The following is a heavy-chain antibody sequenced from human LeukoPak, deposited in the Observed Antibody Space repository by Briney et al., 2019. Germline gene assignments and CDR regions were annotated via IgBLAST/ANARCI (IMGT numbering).Heavy chain of an antibody. CDR3: ARDVQWLVLPSGGLDY. CDR2: INPNSGGT. J-gene: IGHJ4*02. Sequence: GASVKVSCKASGYTFTGYYIHWVRQAPGQGLEWMGWINPNSGGTNYAQKFQGRVTMTRDTSISTAYMELSRLRSDDTAVYYCARDVQWLVLPSGGLDYWGQGTLVTVSS. D-gene: IGHD6-19*01. V-gene: IGHV1-2*02. CDR1: GYTFTGYY.